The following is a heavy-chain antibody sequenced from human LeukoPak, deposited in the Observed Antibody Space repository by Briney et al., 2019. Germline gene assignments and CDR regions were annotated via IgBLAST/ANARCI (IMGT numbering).Heavy chain of an antibody. CDR1: GFTLTSSA. V-gene: IGHV1-58*01. Sequence: GTSVKVSCKASGFTLTSSAVQWVRQARGQRLEWIGWIVVGSGNTNYAQKFQERVTITRDMSTSTAYMELSSLRSEDTAVYYCAADSRRNYYGSGSYYIPYYYGMDVWGKGTTVTVSS. J-gene: IGHJ6*04. CDR2: IVVGSGNT. CDR3: AADSRRNYYGSGSYYIPYYYGMDV. D-gene: IGHD3-10*01.